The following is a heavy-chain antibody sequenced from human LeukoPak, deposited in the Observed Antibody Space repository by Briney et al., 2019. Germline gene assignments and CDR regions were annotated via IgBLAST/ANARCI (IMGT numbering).Heavy chain of an antibody. CDR2: IKEDRNVK. D-gene: IGHD1-26*01. CDR3: AAGRGDY. CDR1: GFTFSSYW. Sequence: PGGSLRLSCAASGFTFSSYWMSWARQAPGKGLEWVAIIKEDRNVKYYVDSVEGRFTISRDNAENSLYLQMNSLRAEDTAVYYCAAGRGDYWGQGTLVTVSS. J-gene: IGHJ4*02. V-gene: IGHV3-7*01.